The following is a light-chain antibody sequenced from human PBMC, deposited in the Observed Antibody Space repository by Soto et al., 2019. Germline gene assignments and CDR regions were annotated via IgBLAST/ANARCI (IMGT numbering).Light chain of an antibody. V-gene: IGLV1-44*01. CDR1: TSNIGSNT. Sequence: QSVLTQPFSASGTPGQRVTISCSGSTSNIGSNTVSWYKHLPGTAPRLLFYGDNQRHSGASDRFSGSKSGTSASLAISGLQSEDEADYYCAAWDDSLNLVVFGGGTKLTVL. CDR2: GDN. CDR3: AAWDDSLNLVV. J-gene: IGLJ2*01.